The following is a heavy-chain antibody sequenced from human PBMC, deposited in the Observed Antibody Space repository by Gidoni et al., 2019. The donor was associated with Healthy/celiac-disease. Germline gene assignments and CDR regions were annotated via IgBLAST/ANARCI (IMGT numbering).Heavy chain of an antibody. V-gene: IGHV3-21*01. D-gene: IGHD1-26*01. Sequence: VQLVEPGGGLVKPGGPLGPPCAPPGFTSSSYGMNWVRQAPGKGLEWVSSISSSSSYIYYADSVKGRFTISRDNAKNSLYLQMNSLRAEDTAVYYCARRGSGSYFVPDDYWGQGTLVTVSS. CDR3: ARRGSGSYFVPDDY. CDR2: ISSSSSYI. CDR1: GFTSSSYG. J-gene: IGHJ4*02.